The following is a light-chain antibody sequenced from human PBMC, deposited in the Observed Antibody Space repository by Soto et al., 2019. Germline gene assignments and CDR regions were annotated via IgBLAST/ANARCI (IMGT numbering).Light chain of an antibody. CDR3: AACDDGRTAL. J-gene: IGLJ3*02. CDR2: RND. Sequence: QSVLTQAPSASAAPGQTVTIFCSGSPSNIGANYVFWYQHHPGTAPKLLIYRNDQRPSGVPDRFSGSKSGTSASLAISGLRAEDEADYYCAACDDGRTALFGGGTKLTVL. CDR1: PSNIGANY. V-gene: IGLV1-47*01.